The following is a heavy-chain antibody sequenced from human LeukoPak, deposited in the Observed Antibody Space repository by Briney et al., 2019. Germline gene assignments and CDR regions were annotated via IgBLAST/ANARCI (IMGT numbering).Heavy chain of an antibody. V-gene: IGHV3-23*01. Sequence: GSLRLSCAASGFTFSSYAMSWVRQAPGKGLEWVSAISGSGGSTYYADSVKGRFTISRDNSKNTLYLQMNSLRAENTAVYYCAKEWEVVPAAPSFDYWGQGTLVTVSS. D-gene: IGHD2-2*01. CDR1: GFTFSSYA. CDR2: ISGSGGST. CDR3: AKEWEVVPAAPSFDY. J-gene: IGHJ4*02.